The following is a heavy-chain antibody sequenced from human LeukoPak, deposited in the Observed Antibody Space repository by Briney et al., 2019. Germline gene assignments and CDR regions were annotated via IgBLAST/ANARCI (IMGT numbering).Heavy chain of an antibody. CDR2: IYYSGST. CDR3: ARELADSSSDY. Sequence: SETLSLTCTVSGGSISSYYWSWIRQPPGKGLEWIGCIYYSGSTNYNPSLKSRVTISVDTSKNQFSLKLSSVTAADTAVYYCARELADSSSDYWGQGTLVTVSS. V-gene: IGHV4-59*01. CDR1: GGSISSYY. J-gene: IGHJ4*02. D-gene: IGHD6-6*01.